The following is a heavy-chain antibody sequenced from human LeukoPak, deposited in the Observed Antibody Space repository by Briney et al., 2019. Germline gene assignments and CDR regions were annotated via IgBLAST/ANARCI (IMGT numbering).Heavy chain of an antibody. CDR2: IYATGST. D-gene: IGHD5-18*01. V-gene: IGHV4-4*07. CDR3: ARGVDTAVVSGGYKFFDP. Sequence: PSETLSLTCNVSGGSTTSYYWNWIRQPPGEGLEWIGGIYATGSTNYNPSLQSRVTMSIDTAKNQFSLEMRSVTAADTAVYYRARGVDTAVVSGGYKFFDPWGQGILVTVSS. CDR1: GGSTTSYY. J-gene: IGHJ5*02.